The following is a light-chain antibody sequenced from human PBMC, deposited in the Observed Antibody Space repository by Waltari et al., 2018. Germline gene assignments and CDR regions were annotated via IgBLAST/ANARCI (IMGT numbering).Light chain of an antibody. CDR3: QQYYSTLLT. Sequence: DIVMTQSPDSLAVSLGERATINCQSSQSVLYSSNNKNYLAWYQQKPGQPPKLLIYWASTRESGVPDRFSGSGSGTDFTLTISSLQAEDVAVYYCQQYYSTLLTFGPGTKVDIK. J-gene: IGKJ3*01. V-gene: IGKV4-1*01. CDR2: WAS. CDR1: QSVLYSSNNKNY.